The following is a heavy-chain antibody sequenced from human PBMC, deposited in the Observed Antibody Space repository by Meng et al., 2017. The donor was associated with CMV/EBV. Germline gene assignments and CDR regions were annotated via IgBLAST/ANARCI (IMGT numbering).Heavy chain of an antibody. CDR2: INPSGGST. J-gene: IGHJ4*02. D-gene: IGHD6-13*01. Sequence: QLQLVQCGAEVKKPGDSVKVSCKASGHTFTSYYMHWVRQAPGQGLEWMGIINPSGGSTSYAQKFQGRVTMTRDTSTSTVYMELSSLRSEDTAVYYCALAEYSSSLFDYWGQGTLVTVSS. V-gene: IGHV1-46*01. CDR1: GHTFTSYY. CDR3: ALAEYSSSLFDY.